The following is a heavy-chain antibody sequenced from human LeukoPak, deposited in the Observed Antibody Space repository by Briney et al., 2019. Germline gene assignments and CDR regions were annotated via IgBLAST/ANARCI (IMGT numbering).Heavy chain of an antibody. V-gene: IGHV3-53*01. CDR2: IFSNGDT. Sequence: GGSLRLSCTASEFTVSRNYMLWVRQAPGKGLEWVSLIFSNGDTHYADSVKGRFTISRDTSKNTVSLQMNSLRVEDTAMYYCTRDQMDYWGQGTLVTVSS. CDR1: EFTVSRNY. D-gene: IGHD5-24*01. CDR3: TRDQMDY. J-gene: IGHJ4*02.